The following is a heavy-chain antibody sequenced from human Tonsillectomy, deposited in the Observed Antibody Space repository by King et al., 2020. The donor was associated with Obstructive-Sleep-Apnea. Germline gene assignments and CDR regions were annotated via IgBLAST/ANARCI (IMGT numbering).Heavy chain of an antibody. D-gene: IGHD6-6*01. CDR1: GGIFNNYA. CDR2: IIPTLGIA. Sequence: VQLVQSGAEVKKPGSSVKVSCKASGGIFNNYAMSWVRQAPGQRLEWMGGIIPTLGIADYAQKFQGRVTLTAEESTSTAYMELSSLRSEDTAVYYCASPDQGAARVYFDYWGQGTLVTVSS. CDR3: ASPDQGAARVYFDY. J-gene: IGHJ4*02. V-gene: IGHV1-69*04.